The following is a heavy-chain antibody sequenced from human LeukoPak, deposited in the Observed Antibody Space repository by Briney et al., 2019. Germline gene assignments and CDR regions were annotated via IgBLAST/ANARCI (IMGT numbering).Heavy chain of an antibody. CDR1: GFTFSSYW. V-gene: IGHV3-7*01. Sequence: PGGSLRLSCAASGFTFSSYWMSWVRQAPGKGLEWVANIKQDGSEKYYVDSVKGRFTISRDNAKNSLYLQMNSLRAEDTAVYYCARDPLSLYYGMDVWGQGTTVTVSS. J-gene: IGHJ6*02. CDR3: ARDPLSLYYGMDV. CDR2: IKQDGSEK.